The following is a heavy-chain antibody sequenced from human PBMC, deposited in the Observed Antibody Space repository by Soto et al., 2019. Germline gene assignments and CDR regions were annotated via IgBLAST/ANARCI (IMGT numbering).Heavy chain of an antibody. D-gene: IGHD6-19*01. CDR3: ARDERWLVRRYCYYGMDV. CDR1: GFTFSSYG. Sequence: QVQLVESGGGVVQPGRSLRLSCAASGFTFSSYGMHWVRQAPGKGLEWVAVIWYDGSNKYYADSVKGRFTISRDNSKNTLYMQMNSLRAEDTAVYYCARDERWLVRRYCYYGMDVWGQGTTVTVSS. J-gene: IGHJ6*02. V-gene: IGHV3-33*01. CDR2: IWYDGSNK.